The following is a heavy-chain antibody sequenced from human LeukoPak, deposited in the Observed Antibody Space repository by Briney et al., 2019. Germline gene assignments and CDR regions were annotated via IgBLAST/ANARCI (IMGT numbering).Heavy chain of an antibody. CDR3: IADHYNNHGNFDF. J-gene: IGHJ4*02. D-gene: IGHD4-11*01. Sequence: GASVKPSCTISGFILTEVSIHWLRLAPGKGPEWMGSFDRETDETFYSHNFQGRVAMTEDTSADTAYMELTSLRSDDTAVYYCIADHYNNHGNFDFWGQGALVTVSS. CDR2: FDRETDET. V-gene: IGHV1-24*01. CDR1: GFILTEVS.